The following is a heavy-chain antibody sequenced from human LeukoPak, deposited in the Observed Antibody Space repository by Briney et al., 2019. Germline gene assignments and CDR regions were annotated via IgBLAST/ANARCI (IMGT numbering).Heavy chain of an antibody. CDR3: ARDRGDAYYGSGSYVVA. J-gene: IGHJ5*02. D-gene: IGHD3-10*01. CDR2: IYYSGST. Sequence: SETLSLTCTVSGGSISSSSYYWGWIRQPPGKGLEWIGSIYYSGSTYYNPSLKSRVTISVDTSKNQFSLKLSSVTAADTAVYYCARDRGDAYYGSGSYVVAWGQGTLVTVSS. CDR1: GGSISSSSYY. V-gene: IGHV4-39*07.